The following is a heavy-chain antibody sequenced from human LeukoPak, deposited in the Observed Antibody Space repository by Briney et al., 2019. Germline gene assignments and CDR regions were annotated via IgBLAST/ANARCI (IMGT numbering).Heavy chain of an antibody. CDR3: ARDGYNYRRFDY. CDR1: GGSISSGSYY. D-gene: IGHD5-24*01. V-gene: IGHV4-61*02. J-gene: IGHJ4*02. CDR2: IYTSGST. Sequence: PSETLSLTCTVSGGSISSGSYYWSWIRQPAGKGLEWIGRIYTSGSTNYNPSLKSRVTISVDTSKNQFSLKLGSVTAADTAVYYCARDGYNYRRFDYWGQGTLVTVSS.